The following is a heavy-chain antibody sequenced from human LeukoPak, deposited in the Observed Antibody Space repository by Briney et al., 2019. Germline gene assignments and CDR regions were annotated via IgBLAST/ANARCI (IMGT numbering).Heavy chain of an antibody. V-gene: IGHV3-7*03. CDR2: IKQDGSDK. D-gene: IGHD4-23*01. CDR1: GFTLSAYG. Sequence: GGSLSLSCAASGFTLSAYGMSWVRQAPGKGLEWVANIKQDGSDKYYVDSVKGRFTISRDNAKNSLYLQMNSLRAEDTAVYYCARKTVVGSYFDYWGQGTPVTVSS. CDR3: ARKTVVGSYFDY. J-gene: IGHJ4*02.